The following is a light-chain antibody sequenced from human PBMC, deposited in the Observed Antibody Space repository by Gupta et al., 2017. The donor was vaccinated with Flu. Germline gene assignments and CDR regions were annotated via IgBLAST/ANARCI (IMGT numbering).Light chain of an antibody. V-gene: IGKV1-39*01. J-gene: IGKJ2*01. CDR3: QQRYWNPPMYT. CDR2: AAS. CDR1: QSISSY. Sequence: DIQMTQSPSSLSASVGDRVTITCRASQSISSYLNWYQQKPGKAPKLLIYAASSLQRGVTSRCSGSGDATAVSITIISRLPDDFETYYCQQRYWNPPMYTFGQGTKLEIK.